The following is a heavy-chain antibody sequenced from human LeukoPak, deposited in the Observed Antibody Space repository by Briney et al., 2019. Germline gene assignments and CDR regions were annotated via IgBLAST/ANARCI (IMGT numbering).Heavy chain of an antibody. CDR3: ARAKPKNMVRGLIMRREGRYYFDY. CDR2: IKQDGGGK. J-gene: IGHJ4*02. Sequence: GGSLRLSCAASGFTFGTYWMTWVRQAPGRGLQWVAIIKQDGGGKYYVDSVKCRFSISRDNAKNSLYLQMNSLRAEDTAVYYCARAKPKNMVRGLIMRREGRYYFDYWGRGTLVTVSS. D-gene: IGHD3-10*01. V-gene: IGHV3-7*01. CDR1: GFTFGTYW.